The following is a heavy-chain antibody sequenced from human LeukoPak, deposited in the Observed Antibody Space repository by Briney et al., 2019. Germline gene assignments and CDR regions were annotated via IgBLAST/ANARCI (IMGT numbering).Heavy chain of an antibody. J-gene: IGHJ4*02. CDR1: GYTFTGYY. D-gene: IGHD3-22*01. CDR2: INPNSGGT. CDR3: AREANDSSGYYLDY. V-gene: IGHV1-2*02. Sequence: GASVKVSCKASGYTFTGYYMHWVRQAPGQGLEWMGWINPNSGGTNNAQKFQGRVTMTRDTSISTAYMELSRLRSDDTAVYYCAREANDSSGYYLDYWGQGTLVTVSS.